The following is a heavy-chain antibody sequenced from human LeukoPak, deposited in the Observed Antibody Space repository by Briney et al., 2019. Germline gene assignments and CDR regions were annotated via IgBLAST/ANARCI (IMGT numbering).Heavy chain of an antibody. Sequence: GRSLRLSCAASGFTFSSYGMHWVRQAPGKGLEWVAVIWYDGSNKYYADSVKGRFTISRDNSKNTLYLQMNSLRAEDTAVYYCARGNYDILAGYYIGLDYWGRGTLVTVSS. J-gene: IGHJ4*02. CDR3: ARGNYDILAGYYIGLDY. CDR2: IWYDGSNK. D-gene: IGHD3-9*01. CDR1: GFTFSSYG. V-gene: IGHV3-33*01.